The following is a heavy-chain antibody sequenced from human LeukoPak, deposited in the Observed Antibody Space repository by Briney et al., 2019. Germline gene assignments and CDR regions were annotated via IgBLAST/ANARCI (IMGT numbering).Heavy chain of an antibody. V-gene: IGHV3-21*01. CDR2: ISSSSGYI. CDR3: ARAGYSSSWTPRYFDY. D-gene: IGHD6-13*01. Sequence: PGGSLRLSCAASGFTFTTYTMNWVRQAPGKGLEWVSSISSSSGYIYYADSVKGRFTISRDNAKNSLYLQMNSLRAEDTAVYYCARAGYSSSWTPRYFDYWGQGTLVTVSS. J-gene: IGHJ4*02. CDR1: GFTFTTYT.